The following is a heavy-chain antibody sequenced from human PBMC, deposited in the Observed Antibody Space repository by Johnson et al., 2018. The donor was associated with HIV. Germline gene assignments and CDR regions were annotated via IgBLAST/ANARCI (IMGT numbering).Heavy chain of an antibody. J-gene: IGHJ3*02. CDR2: IKQDGGEK. D-gene: IGHD2-8*02. V-gene: IGHV3-7*05. CDR1: GFTFSSYW. CDR3: ARGPSQLYWPDVAFDI. Sequence: VLLVESGGGVVQPGGSLRLSCAASGFTFSSYWMSWVRQAPGKGLDWVANIKQDGGEKYYVDSVKGRFTISRDNAKNSLYLQMNSLRAEDTAVYYCARGPSQLYWPDVAFDIWGQGTTVSVSS.